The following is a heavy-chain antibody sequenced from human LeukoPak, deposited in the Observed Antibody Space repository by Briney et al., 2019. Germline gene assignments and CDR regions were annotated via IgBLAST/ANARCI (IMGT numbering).Heavy chain of an antibody. V-gene: IGHV1-8*01. J-gene: IGHJ6*03. CDR3: ARGGYDYNYYYYMDV. CDR2: MNPNSGNT. D-gene: IGHD5-12*01. Sequence: GASVKVSCRASGYTFTSYDINWVRQATRQGLEWMGWMNPNSGNTGYAQKFQGRVTMTRNTSISTAYMELSSLRSEDTAVYYCARGGYDYNYYYYMDVWGKGTTVTISS. CDR1: GYTFTSYD.